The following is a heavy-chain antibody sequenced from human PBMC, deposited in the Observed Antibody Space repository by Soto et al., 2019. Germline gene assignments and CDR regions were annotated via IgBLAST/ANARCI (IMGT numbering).Heavy chain of an antibody. V-gene: IGHV3-11*06. CDR1: GFTFSDYY. D-gene: IGHD5-18*01. CDR3: ARAGTGDTAMDNDY. J-gene: IGHJ4*02. CDR2: ISSSSSYT. Sequence: PGGSLRLSCAASGFTFSDYYMSWIRQAPGKGLEWVSYISSSSSYTNYADSVKGRFTISRDNAKNSLYLQMNSLRAEDTAVYYCARAGTGDTAMDNDYWGQGTLVTVSS.